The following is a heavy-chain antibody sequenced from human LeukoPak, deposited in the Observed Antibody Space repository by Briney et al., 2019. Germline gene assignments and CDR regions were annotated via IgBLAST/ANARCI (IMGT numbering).Heavy chain of an antibody. J-gene: IGHJ4*02. CDR3: ARDQDDILTGCSTYFDY. CDR1: GFTFSSYS. Sequence: PGGSLRLSCAASGFTFSSYSMNWVRQAPGKGLEWVSSISSSSSYIYYADSVKGRFTISRDNAKNSLYLQMNSLRAEDTAVYYCARDQDDILTGCSTYFDYWGQGTLVTVSS. D-gene: IGHD3-9*01. V-gene: IGHV3-21*01. CDR2: ISSSSSYI.